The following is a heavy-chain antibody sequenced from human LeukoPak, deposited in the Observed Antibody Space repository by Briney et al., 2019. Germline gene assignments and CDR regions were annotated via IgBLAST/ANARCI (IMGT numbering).Heavy chain of an antibody. CDR3: ARIAMVRGIIYYFDN. Sequence: GGSLRLSCAASGFTFDDYGMSWFRQAPGKGLEYVSAINWNGGSTGYGDSVKGRFTISRDNAKKSLYLQVNSLRVEDTALYYCARIAMVRGIIYYFDNWGQGTLVTVSS. D-gene: IGHD3-10*01. CDR2: INWNGGST. J-gene: IGHJ4*02. V-gene: IGHV3-20*04. CDR1: GFTFDDYG.